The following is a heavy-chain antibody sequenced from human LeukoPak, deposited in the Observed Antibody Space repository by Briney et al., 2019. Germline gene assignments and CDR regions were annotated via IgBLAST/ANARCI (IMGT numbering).Heavy chain of an antibody. J-gene: IGHJ4*02. Sequence: SETLSLTCTVSGGSINSDNYYWTWIRQPAGKGLEWIGRIYTSGSTTYNPSLKSRVTISVDTSKNQFSLKLSSVTAADTAVYYCARVGGSSAQDYWGQGTLVTVSS. D-gene: IGHD1-26*01. CDR2: IYTSGST. V-gene: IGHV4-61*02. CDR3: ARVGGSSAQDY. CDR1: GGSINSDNYY.